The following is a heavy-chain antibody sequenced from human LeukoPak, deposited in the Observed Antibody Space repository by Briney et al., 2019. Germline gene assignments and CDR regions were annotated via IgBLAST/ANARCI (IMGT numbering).Heavy chain of an antibody. CDR1: GSRFTSYW. D-gene: IGHD5-12*01. J-gene: IGHJ4*02. CDR2: IYPGDSDT. Sequence: GESLKISFKGSGSRFTSYWIGWVRRMPGKGLEWMGIIYPGDSDTRYSPSFQGQVTISADKSISTAYLQWSSLKASDTAIYYCARGYSGYDNFDYWGQGTLVTVSS. CDR3: ARGYSGYDNFDY. V-gene: IGHV5-51*01.